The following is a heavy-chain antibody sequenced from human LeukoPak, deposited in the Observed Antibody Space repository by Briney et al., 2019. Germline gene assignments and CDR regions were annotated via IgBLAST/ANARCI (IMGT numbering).Heavy chain of an antibody. CDR3: TEEFTYYYSLDV. CDR1: GFTFSDSA. Sequence: GGSLKLSCADSGFTFSDSAVHWVRRAPGKGLEWVGRIRSKRNNYATAFAASVRGRFTISRDDSRKTAFLQMNGLKTEDTAVYYCTEEFTYYYSLDVWGQGTTVTVAS. CDR2: IRSKRNNYAT. V-gene: IGHV3-73*01. J-gene: IGHJ6*02.